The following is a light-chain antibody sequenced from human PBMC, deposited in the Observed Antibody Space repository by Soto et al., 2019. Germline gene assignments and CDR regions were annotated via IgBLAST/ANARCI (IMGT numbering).Light chain of an antibody. V-gene: IGKV3-20*01. CDR1: QSVSNSY. Sequence: EIVLTQSPGTLSLSPGERVTLYCKASQSVSNSYLAWYQQRPGQAPRLLIYGAFSRATDAPDRFSGSESGTEFTITIDRLAREDSVVYFCQQYATSPRTFGQGTKVEVK. CDR3: QQYATSPRT. CDR2: GAF. J-gene: IGKJ1*01.